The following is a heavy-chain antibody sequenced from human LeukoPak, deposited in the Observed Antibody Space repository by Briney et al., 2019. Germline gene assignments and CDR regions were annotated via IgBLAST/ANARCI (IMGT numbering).Heavy chain of an antibody. CDR3: ARDPVGATH. J-gene: IGHJ4*02. CDR2: ISSSGSTI. Sequence: GGSLRLSCAASGFTLTKYGMHWVRQAPGKGLEWVSYISSSGSTIYYADSVKGRFTISRDNAKNSLYLQMNSLRAEDTAVYYCARDPVGATHWGQGTLVTVSS. D-gene: IGHD1-26*01. V-gene: IGHV3-11*01. CDR1: GFTLTKYG.